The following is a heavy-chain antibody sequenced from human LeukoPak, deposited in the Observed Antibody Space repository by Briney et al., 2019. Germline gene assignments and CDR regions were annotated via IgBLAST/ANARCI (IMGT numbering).Heavy chain of an antibody. CDR1: GFTFSSYA. Sequence: PGGSLRLSCAASGFTFSSYAMHWVRQAPGKGLEWVAVISYDGSNKYYADSVKGRFTISRDNSKNTLYLQMNSLRAEDTAVYYCARDRREFDYWGQGTLVTVSS. V-gene: IGHV3-30-3*01. J-gene: IGHJ4*02. CDR2: ISYDGSNK. CDR3: ARDRREFDY.